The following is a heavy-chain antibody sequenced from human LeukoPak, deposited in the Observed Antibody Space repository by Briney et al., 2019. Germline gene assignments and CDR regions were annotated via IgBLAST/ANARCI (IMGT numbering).Heavy chain of an antibody. CDR2: IYSGGST. V-gene: IGHV3-66*01. CDR3: ARVDSTVTTSSAFDI. Sequence: GGSLRLSCTASGFTFGDYAMSWVRQAPGEGLEWVSVIYSGGSTYYADSVKGRFTISRDNAKNTLYLQMNSLRAEDTAVYYCARVDSTVTTSSAFDIWGQGTMVTVSS. J-gene: IGHJ3*02. D-gene: IGHD4-17*01. CDR1: GFTFGDYA.